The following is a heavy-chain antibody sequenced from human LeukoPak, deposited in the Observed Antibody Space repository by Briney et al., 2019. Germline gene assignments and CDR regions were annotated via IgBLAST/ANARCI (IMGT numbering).Heavy chain of an antibody. V-gene: IGHV1-8*01. CDR1: GYTFTSYD. Sequence: ASVKVSCKASGYTFTSYDINWVRQATGQGLEWMGWMNPNSGKTGYAQKFQGRVAMTRNTSISTAYMELGSLRSEDTAVYYCARRYSSSSVRPRFWFDPRGQGTLVTVSS. CDR3: ARRYSSSSVRPRFWFDP. J-gene: IGHJ5*02. CDR2: MNPNSGKT. D-gene: IGHD6-6*01.